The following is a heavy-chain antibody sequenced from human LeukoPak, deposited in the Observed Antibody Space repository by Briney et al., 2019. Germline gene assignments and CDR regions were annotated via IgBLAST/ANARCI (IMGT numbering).Heavy chain of an antibody. J-gene: IGHJ4*02. D-gene: IGHD5-24*01. CDR2: IIPILGIA. CDR3: ARDRADGYMDY. Sequence: ASVKVSCKASGGTFSSYAISWVRQAPGQGLEWMGRIIPILGIANYAQKFQGRVTITADKSTSTAYMELSSLGSEDTAVYYCARDRADGYMDYRGQGTLVTVSS. V-gene: IGHV1-69*04. CDR1: GGTFSSYA.